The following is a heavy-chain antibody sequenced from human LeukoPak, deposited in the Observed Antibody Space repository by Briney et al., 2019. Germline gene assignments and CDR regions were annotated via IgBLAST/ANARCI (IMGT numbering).Heavy chain of an antibody. CDR3: ARERSAYYYYYMDV. D-gene: IGHD1-26*01. J-gene: IGHJ6*03. Sequence: GGSLRLSYAASGFTASSKYMIWVRQPLGKGLECVSAISGSGGSTYYADSVKGRFTISRDNSKNTLYLQMNSLRAEDTAVYYCARERSAYYYYYMDVWGKGTTVTVSS. V-gene: IGHV3-23*01. CDR2: ISGSGGST. CDR1: GFTASSKY.